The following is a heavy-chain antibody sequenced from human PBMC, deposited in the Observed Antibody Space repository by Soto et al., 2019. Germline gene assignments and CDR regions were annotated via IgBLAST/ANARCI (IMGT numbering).Heavy chain of an antibody. CDR3: ARGSSGYSSSWYYFDY. J-gene: IGHJ4*02. D-gene: IGHD6-13*01. V-gene: IGHV3-23*01. CDR2: ISGIGGST. Sequence: VSQAPGKGLEWVATISGIGGSTYLADSVKGRLSISRDNSKNTVSLLMNRLRAEDTAVYFCARGSSGYSSSWYYFDYLGRGTLGPVAS.